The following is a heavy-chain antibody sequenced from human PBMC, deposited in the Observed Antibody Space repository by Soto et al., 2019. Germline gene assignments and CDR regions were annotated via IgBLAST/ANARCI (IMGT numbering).Heavy chain of an antibody. D-gene: IGHD1-26*01. V-gene: IGHV4-59*01. CDR3: ARDMPYGAGSLAGCDY. Sequence: PSETLSLTCSVSGVSITGSYWFWIRQPPGKTLEWIGYVYHSGTTTYNPSLKSRVSISVDTSKNQFSLRLTSVIAADTAVYYCARDMPYGAGSLAGCDYWGQGILVTVSS. J-gene: IGHJ4*02. CDR1: GVSITGSY. CDR2: VYHSGTT.